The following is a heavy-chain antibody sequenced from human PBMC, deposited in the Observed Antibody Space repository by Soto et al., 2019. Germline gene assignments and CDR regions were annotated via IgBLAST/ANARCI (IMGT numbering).Heavy chain of an antibody. J-gene: IGHJ6*02. Sequence: SETLSLTCTVPGRSIRSGDYYWSWIRKHPGKGLEWIGHIYNSGSTYYNPSLKSRVTISVDTSKNQFSLKLNSVTAADTAVYYCARDLWGYCGTDCYPLDVWGQGTTVT. CDR3: ARDLWGYCGTDCYPLDV. CDR1: GRSIRSGDYY. V-gene: IGHV4-31*03. CDR2: IYNSGST. D-gene: IGHD2-21*02.